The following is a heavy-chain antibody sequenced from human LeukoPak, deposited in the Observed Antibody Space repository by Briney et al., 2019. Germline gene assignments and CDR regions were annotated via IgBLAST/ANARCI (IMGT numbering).Heavy chain of an antibody. V-gene: IGHV3-23*01. CDR1: GFTFSSYA. Sequence: GGSLRLSCAASGFTFSSYAMSWVRQAPGKGLEWVSAISGSGGSTYYADSVKGRFTISRDNSKNTLYLQMNSLIAEGTAVYYCAKGGDRMVFWFDPWGQGTLVTVSS. CDR2: ISGSGGST. D-gene: IGHD2-8*01. J-gene: IGHJ5*02. CDR3: AKGGDRMVFWFDP.